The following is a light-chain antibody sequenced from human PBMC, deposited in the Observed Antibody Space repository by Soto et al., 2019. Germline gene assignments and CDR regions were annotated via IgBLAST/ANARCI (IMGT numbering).Light chain of an antibody. CDR1: QRVSSSY. Sequence: ETVLTQSPGTLSLSPGERATLSCRASQRVSSSYLAWYQQKPGQAPRLVIYGTSRRATGIPDRFSGSGSGTDFTLTISRLEPEDFAVYYCQQSGSSPLTFGPGTKVDIK. J-gene: IGKJ3*01. CDR2: GTS. V-gene: IGKV3-20*01. CDR3: QQSGSSPLT.